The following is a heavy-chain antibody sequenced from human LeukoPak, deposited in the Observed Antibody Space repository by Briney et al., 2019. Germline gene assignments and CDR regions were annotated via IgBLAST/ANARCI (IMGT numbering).Heavy chain of an antibody. CDR2: IIPIFGTA. CDR3: ARGSDGDY. V-gene: IGHV1-69*05. CDR1: GGTFSSYA. J-gene: IGHJ4*02. Sequence: GASVKVSCKASGGTFSSYAISWVRQAPGQGLEWMGGIIPIFGTANYAQKLQGRVTMTTDTSTSTAYMELRSLRSDDTAVYYCARGSDGDYWGQGTLVTVSS.